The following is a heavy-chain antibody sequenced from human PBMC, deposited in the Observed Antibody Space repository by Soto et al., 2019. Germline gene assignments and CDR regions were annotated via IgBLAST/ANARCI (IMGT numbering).Heavy chain of an antibody. D-gene: IGHD1-1*01. J-gene: IGHJ6*02. CDR3: ARDQVSGTTGTTDYYYGMDV. CDR2: INPNSGGT. CDR1: GYTFTGYY. Sequence: QVQLVQSGAEVKKPGASVKVSCKASGYTFTGYYMHWVRQAPGQGLEWMGWINPNSGGTNYAQKFRGWVTMTRDTSISTAYMELSRLRSDDTAVYYCARDQVSGTTGTTDYYYGMDVWGQGTTVTVSS. V-gene: IGHV1-2*04.